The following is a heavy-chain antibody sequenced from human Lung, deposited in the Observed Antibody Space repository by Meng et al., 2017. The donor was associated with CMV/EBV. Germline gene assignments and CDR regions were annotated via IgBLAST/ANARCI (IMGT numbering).Heavy chain of an antibody. CDR2: IYYSGST. Sequence: VQLQESGPGLVKPPQTLSLTCTVSGGSISSGGFYWSWIRQHPGKGLEWIGYIYYSGSTYYNPSLRSRVAISIDTSKNQFSLKLTSVTAADTAVYFCARTNYGDYNWFDPWGQGTLVTVAS. CDR3: ARTNYGDYNWFDP. D-gene: IGHD4-17*01. J-gene: IGHJ5*02. CDR1: GGSISSGGFY. V-gene: IGHV4-31*03.